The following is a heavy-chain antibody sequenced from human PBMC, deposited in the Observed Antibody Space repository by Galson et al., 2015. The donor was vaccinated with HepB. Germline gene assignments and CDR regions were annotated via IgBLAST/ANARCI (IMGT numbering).Heavy chain of an antibody. CDR3: ARDQWSMPPGPAYYYYGMDV. V-gene: IGHV3-30-3*01. CDR1: GFTFSSYA. J-gene: IGHJ6*02. CDR2: ISYDGSNK. D-gene: IGHD2-8*01. Sequence: SLRLSCAASGFTFSSYAMHWVRQAPGKGLEWVAVISYDGSNKYYADSVEGRFTISRDNSKSTLYLQMNSLRAEDTAVYYCARDQWSMPPGPAYYYYGMDVWGQGTTVTVSS.